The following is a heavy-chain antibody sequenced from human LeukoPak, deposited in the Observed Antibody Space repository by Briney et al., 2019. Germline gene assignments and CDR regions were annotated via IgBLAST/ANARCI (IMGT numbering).Heavy chain of an antibody. CDR3: ASAVAAAGIQNWFDP. J-gene: IGHJ5*02. D-gene: IGHD6-13*01. V-gene: IGHV1-69*04. CDR1: GGTFSSYA. Sequence: GASVKVSCKASGGTFSSYAISWVRQAPGQGLEWMGRIIPILGIGNYAQKFQGRVTITADKSTSTAYVELSSLRSEDTAVYYCASAVAAAGIQNWFDPWGQGTLVTVSS. CDR2: IIPILGIG.